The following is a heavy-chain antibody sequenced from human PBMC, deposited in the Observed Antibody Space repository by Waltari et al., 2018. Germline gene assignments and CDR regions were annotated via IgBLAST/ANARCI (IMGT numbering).Heavy chain of an antibody. CDR1: GSTFSSYA. J-gene: IGHJ4*02. D-gene: IGHD3-22*01. Sequence: QVQLVESGGGVVQPGRSLRLSCAASGSTFSSYAMHWVRQAPGKGRAWVAVISYDGSNKYYADSVKGRFTISRDNSKNTLYLQMNSLRAEDTAVYYCAGHTYYYDSSGYPENRGFDYWGQGTLVTVSS. CDR2: ISYDGSNK. CDR3: AGHTYYYDSSGYPENRGFDY. V-gene: IGHV3-30-3*01.